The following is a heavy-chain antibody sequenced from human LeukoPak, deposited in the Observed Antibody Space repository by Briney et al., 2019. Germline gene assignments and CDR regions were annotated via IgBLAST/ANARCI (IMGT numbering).Heavy chain of an antibody. V-gene: IGHV4-34*01. Sequence: PSETLSLTCAVYGGSFRGYYWSWIRQPPGKGLEWIGEINHSGSTNYNPSLKSRVTISVDTSKNQFSLKLSSVTAADTAVYYCPRAHRLPIWGQGTLVTVSS. CDR1: GGSFRGYY. CDR3: PRAHRLPI. CDR2: INHSGST. J-gene: IGHJ4*02. D-gene: IGHD3-16*01.